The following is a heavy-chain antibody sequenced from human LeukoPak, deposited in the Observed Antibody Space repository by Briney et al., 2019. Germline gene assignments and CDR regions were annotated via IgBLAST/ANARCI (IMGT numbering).Heavy chain of an antibody. V-gene: IGHV3-64*02. J-gene: IGHJ4*02. CDR3: ARGDQGTSCFDC. D-gene: IGHD2-2*01. Sequence: PGGSLRLSCAASGFTFSAYSMQWVRQAPGKGLECVSAITSNGGGTYYADSVKGRFTISRDNSKNTVYLQMGSLRPEDMGVYYGARGDQGTSCFDCWGQGTLVTVS. CDR1: GFTFSAYS. CDR2: ITSNGGGT.